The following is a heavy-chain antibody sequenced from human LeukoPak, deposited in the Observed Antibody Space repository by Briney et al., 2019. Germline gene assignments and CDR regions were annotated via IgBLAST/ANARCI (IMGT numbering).Heavy chain of an antibody. J-gene: IGHJ4*02. CDR1: GFTFSSYG. Sequence: PGGSLRLSCAASGFTFSSYGMHWVRQAPGKGLEWVAVISYDGSNKYYADSVKGRFTISRDNSKNTLYLRMNTLRAEDTAVYYCAKAPSGSYWRGFDYWGQGTLVTVSS. D-gene: IGHD1-26*01. V-gene: IGHV3-30*18. CDR2: ISYDGSNK. CDR3: AKAPSGSYWRGFDY.